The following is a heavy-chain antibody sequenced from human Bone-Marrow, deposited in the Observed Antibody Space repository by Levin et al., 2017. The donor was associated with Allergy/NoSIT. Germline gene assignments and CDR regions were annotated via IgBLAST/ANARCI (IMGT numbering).Heavy chain of an antibody. Sequence: SGPTLVKHTPTLTLTCTFSGFSLSPSGMCVSWIRQPPGKALEWLALIDWDDDKYYSTSLKTRLTISKDTSKNQVVLTMTNMEPVDTATYYCARRTRIAADAFDIWGQGTMVTVSS. CDR2: IDWDDDK. D-gene: IGHD6-13*01. CDR3: ARRTRIAADAFDI. V-gene: IGHV2-70*01. CDR1: GFSLSPSGMC. J-gene: IGHJ3*02.